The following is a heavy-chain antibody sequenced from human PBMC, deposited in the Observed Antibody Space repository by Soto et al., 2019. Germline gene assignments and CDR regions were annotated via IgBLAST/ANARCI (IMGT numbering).Heavy chain of an antibody. CDR1: GGSFSGYY. Sequence: PSETLSLTCAVYGGSFSGYYWSWIRQPPGKGLEWIGEINHSGSTNYDPSLKSRVTISVDTSKNQFSLKLSSVTAADTAVYYCAGLAVAGTSPQFGLDYSGQGTRVTVSS. V-gene: IGHV4-34*01. CDR3: AGLAVAGTSPQFGLDY. D-gene: IGHD6-19*01. CDR2: INHSGST. J-gene: IGHJ4*02.